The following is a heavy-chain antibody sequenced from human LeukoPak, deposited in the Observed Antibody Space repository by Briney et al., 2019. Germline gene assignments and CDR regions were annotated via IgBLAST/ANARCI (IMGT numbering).Heavy chain of an antibody. J-gene: IGHJ4*02. Sequence: KASETLSLTCTVSGGSISSYYWSWIRQPPGKGLEWIGYIYYSGSTNYNPSLKSRVTISVDTSKNQFSLKLSSVTAADTAVYYCARSSNSVPLNYYDSSGYYTFDYWGQGTLVTVSS. V-gene: IGHV4-59*01. CDR1: GGSISSYY. CDR2: IYYSGST. D-gene: IGHD3-22*01. CDR3: ARSSNSVPLNYYDSSGYYTFDY.